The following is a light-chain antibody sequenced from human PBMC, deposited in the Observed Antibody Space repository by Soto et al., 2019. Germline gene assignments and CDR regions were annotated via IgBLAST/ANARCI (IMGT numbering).Light chain of an antibody. CDR3: QQYAGWPLT. J-gene: IGKJ4*01. Sequence: EVVMTQSPATVSVSPGERTSLSCRASQSIGTNLGWYQQKPGQAPRLRISKTSTRATGVPARFSGSGSGTEFTLTISSLQSEDIAVYYCQQYAGWPLTFGGGTKVDIK. V-gene: IGKV3-15*01. CDR2: KTS. CDR1: QSIGTN.